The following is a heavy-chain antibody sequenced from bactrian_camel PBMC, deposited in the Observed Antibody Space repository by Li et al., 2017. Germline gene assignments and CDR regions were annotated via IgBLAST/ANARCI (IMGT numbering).Heavy chain of an antibody. J-gene: IGHJ6*01. D-gene: IGHD2*01. CDR3: VADETCVRWYLPAGSADFGA. CDR2: IYSGGEPT. CDR1: GSFENSDC. V-gene: IGHV3S25*01. Sequence: QLVESGGGSVQAGGSLKLSCSAFGSFENSDCVGWFRQAPGREREGVAGIYSGGEPTYYDESVKGRFTISRDNRENTVYLEMNNLKPEDTAMYYCVADETCVRWYLPAGSADFGAWGQGTQVTVS.